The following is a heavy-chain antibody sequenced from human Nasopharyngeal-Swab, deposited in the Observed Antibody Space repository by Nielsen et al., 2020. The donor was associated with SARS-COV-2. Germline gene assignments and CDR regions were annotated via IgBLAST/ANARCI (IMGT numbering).Heavy chain of an antibody. Sequence: SLKISCAASGFTFDDYAMHWVRQAPGKGLEWVSGISWNSGSIGYADSVKGRFTISRDNAKNPLYLQMNSLRAEDTALYYCAKLPTDYYYYGMDVWGQGTTVTVSS. CDR2: ISWNSGSI. V-gene: IGHV3-9*01. D-gene: IGHD1-1*01. CDR3: AKLPTDYYYYGMDV. J-gene: IGHJ6*02. CDR1: GFTFDDYA.